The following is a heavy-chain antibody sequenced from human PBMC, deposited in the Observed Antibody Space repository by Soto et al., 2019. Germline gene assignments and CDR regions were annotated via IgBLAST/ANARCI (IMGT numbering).Heavy chain of an antibody. V-gene: IGHV1-69*01. CDR3: ARATLDGSGYDYYYGMDV. CDR1: GGTFSSYA. J-gene: IGHJ6*02. D-gene: IGHD3-10*01. CDR2: IIPIFGTA. Sequence: QVQLVQSGAEVKKPGSSVKVSCKASGGTFSSYAISWVRQAPGQGLEWMGGIIPIFGTANYAQKFQGRVTITADESTSTAYMELSSLRSEDTAVYYCARATLDGSGYDYYYGMDVWGQGTTVTVSS.